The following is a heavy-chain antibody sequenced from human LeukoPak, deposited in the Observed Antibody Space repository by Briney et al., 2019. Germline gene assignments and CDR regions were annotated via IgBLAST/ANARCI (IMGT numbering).Heavy chain of an antibody. V-gene: IGHV4-59*01. J-gene: IGHJ5*02. Sequence: SETLSLTCTVSNGSISSYYWSWIRQPPGKGLEWIGYISYSGSTNYNPSLKSRVTISADRSKNQLSLKLSSVTAADTAVYYCARVREWFDPWGQGTLVTVSS. D-gene: IGHD5-24*01. CDR3: ARVREWFDP. CDR1: NGSISSYY. CDR2: ISYSGST.